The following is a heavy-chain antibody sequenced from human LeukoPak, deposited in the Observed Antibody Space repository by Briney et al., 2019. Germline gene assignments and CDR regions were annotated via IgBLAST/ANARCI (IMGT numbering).Heavy chain of an antibody. J-gene: IGHJ4*02. D-gene: IGHD3-16*02. CDR2: INAGNGNT. Sequence: ASVKVSCKASGYTFTSYAMHWVRQAPGQRLEWMGWINAGNGNTKYSQKFQGRVTITRDTSASTAYMELSSLRSEDTAVYYCARASYDYVWGSYRSYYFDYWGQGTLVTVSS. CDR1: GYTFTSYA. CDR3: ARASYDYVWGSYRSYYFDY. V-gene: IGHV1-3*01.